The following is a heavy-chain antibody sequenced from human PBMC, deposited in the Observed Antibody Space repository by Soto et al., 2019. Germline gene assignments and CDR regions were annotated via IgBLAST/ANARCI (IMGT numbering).Heavy chain of an antibody. J-gene: IGHJ5*02. CDR2: IYYSGST. D-gene: IGHD3-10*01. Sequence: QVQLQESGPGLVKPSQTLSLTCTVSGGSISSGGYYWSWIRQHPGKGLEWIGYIYYSGSTYYNPSLKNRLTISVDTSKNQFSLKLSSVTAADTAVYYCARGFSSWFGELLGSCWFDPWGQGTLVTVSS. CDR1: GGSISSGGYY. V-gene: IGHV4-31*03. CDR3: ARGFSSWFGELLGSCWFDP.